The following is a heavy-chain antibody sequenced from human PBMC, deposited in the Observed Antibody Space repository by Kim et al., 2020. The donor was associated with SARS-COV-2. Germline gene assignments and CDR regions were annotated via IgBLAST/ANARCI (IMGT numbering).Heavy chain of an antibody. V-gene: IGHV1-2*02. J-gene: IGHJ5*02. D-gene: IGHD1-26*01. CDR3: ARGKAGGSSNWFDP. CDR2: INPNSGGT. Sequence: ASVKVSCKASGYTFTGYYMHWVRQAPGQGLEWMGWINPNSGGTNYAQKFQGRVTMTRDTSISTAYMELSRLRSDDTAVYYCARGKAGGSSNWFDPWGQGTLVTVSS. CDR1: GYTFTGYY.